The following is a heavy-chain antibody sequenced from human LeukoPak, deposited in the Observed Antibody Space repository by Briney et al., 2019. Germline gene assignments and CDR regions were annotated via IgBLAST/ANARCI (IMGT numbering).Heavy chain of an antibody. V-gene: IGHV3-48*02. CDR2: ISSGTI. Sequence: PGGSVTLSCAASGFTFSSYSMNWVRQAPGKGLEWVSYISSGTIYYADSVKGRFTISRDNAKNSLYLQMNSLRDEDTAVYYCAREDGSGSYLVYWGQRPLIIISS. CDR3: AREDGSGSYLVY. D-gene: IGHD3-10*01. J-gene: IGHJ4*02. CDR1: GFTFSSYS.